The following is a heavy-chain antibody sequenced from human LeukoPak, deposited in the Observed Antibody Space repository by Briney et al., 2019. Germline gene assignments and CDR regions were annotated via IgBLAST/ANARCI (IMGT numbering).Heavy chain of an antibody. V-gene: IGHV1-69-2*01. CDR1: GYTFTYYY. Sequence: ASVKVSCKVSGYTFTYYYMRWVQQAPGKGLEWMGLVDPEDGETIYAEKFQGRVTITADTSTDTAYMELSSLRSEDTAVYYCATDYAFGLRFLEWPYYMDVWGKGTTVTVSS. CDR2: VDPEDGET. CDR3: ATDYAFGLRFLEWPYYMDV. D-gene: IGHD3-3*01. J-gene: IGHJ6*03.